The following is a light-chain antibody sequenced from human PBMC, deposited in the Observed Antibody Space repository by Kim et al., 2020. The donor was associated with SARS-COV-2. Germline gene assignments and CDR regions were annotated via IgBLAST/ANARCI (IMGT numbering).Light chain of an antibody. V-gene: IGLV3-19*01. J-gene: IGLJ2*01. Sequence: SSELTQDPAVSVALGQTVRITCQGDSLRSYYATWYQQRPGQAPMLVIYGKNNRPSEIPDRFSGSSSGNTASLTITGAQAEDEADYYCGSRDTNHNVVFGGGTHLTVL. CDR1: SLRSYY. CDR3: GSRDTNHNVV. CDR2: GKN.